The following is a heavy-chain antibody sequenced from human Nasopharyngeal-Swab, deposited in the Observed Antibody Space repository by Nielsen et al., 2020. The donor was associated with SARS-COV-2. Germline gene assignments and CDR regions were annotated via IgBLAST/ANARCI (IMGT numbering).Heavy chain of an antibody. CDR1: GFSFSSYG. CDR3: AKAGAGSWYGDY. Sequence: GGSLRLSCAASGFSFSSYGMHWVRQAPGKGLEWVAVISYDGSNKYYADSVKGRFTISRDNSKNTLYLQMNSLRAEDTAVYYCAKAGAGSWYGDYWGQETLVTVSS. D-gene: IGHD6-13*01. J-gene: IGHJ4*02. V-gene: IGHV3-30*18. CDR2: ISYDGSNK.